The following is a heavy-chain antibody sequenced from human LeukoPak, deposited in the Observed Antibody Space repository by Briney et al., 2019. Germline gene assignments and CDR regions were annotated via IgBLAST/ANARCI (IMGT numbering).Heavy chain of an antibody. J-gene: IGHJ3*02. CDR3: ARDRGTMVRGVIPHDAFDI. CDR1: GFIVSSNY. CDR2: IYSGGST. Sequence: GGSLRLSCAASGFIVSSNYMTWVRQAPGKGLEWVSVIYSGGSTYYADSVKGRFTISRDNAKNSLYLQTNSLRAEDTAVYYCARDRGTMVRGVIPHDAFDIWGQGTMVTVSS. D-gene: IGHD3-10*01. V-gene: IGHV3-66*01.